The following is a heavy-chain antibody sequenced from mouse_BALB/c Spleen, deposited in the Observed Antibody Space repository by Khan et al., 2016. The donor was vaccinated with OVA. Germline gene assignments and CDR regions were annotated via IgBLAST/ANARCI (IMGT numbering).Heavy chain of an antibody. CDR2: ISYSGST. CDR3: ARDGSRYNYAMDY. CDR1: GYSITSDYA. J-gene: IGHJ4*01. V-gene: IGHV3-2*02. D-gene: IGHD2-3*01. Sequence: EVKLLESGPGLVKPSQSLSLTCTVTGYSITSDYAWNWIRQFPGNKLEWMGYISYSGSTSYNPSLKSRISITRDTSKHQFFLQLNSVTTEDTATYYCARDGSRYNYAMDYWGQGTAVTVSS.